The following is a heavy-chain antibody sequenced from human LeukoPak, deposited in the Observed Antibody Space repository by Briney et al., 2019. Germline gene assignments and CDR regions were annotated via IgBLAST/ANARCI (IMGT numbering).Heavy chain of an antibody. Sequence: SETLSLTCTVSGGSISSYYWSWIRQPPGNGLEWIGYIYYSGSTNYNPSLKSRVTISVDTSKNQFSLKLSPVTAADTALYYCARQGGGWLIDYWGQGTLVTVSS. V-gene: IGHV4-59*08. CDR3: ARQGGGWLIDY. J-gene: IGHJ4*02. CDR2: IYYSGST. CDR1: GGSISSYY. D-gene: IGHD6-19*01.